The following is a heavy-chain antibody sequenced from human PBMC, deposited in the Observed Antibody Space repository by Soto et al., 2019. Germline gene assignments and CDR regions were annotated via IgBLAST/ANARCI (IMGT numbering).Heavy chain of an antibody. CDR1: GFTFSSYA. CDR2: ISGSGGST. Sequence: GGSLRLSCAASGFTFSSYAMSWVRQAPGKGLEWVSAISGSGGSTYYADSVKGRFTISRDNSKNTLYLQMNSLRAEDTAVYYCAKHITIFGVVTDAFDIWGQGTMVTVSS. D-gene: IGHD3-3*01. V-gene: IGHV3-23*01. CDR3: AKHITIFGVVTDAFDI. J-gene: IGHJ3*02.